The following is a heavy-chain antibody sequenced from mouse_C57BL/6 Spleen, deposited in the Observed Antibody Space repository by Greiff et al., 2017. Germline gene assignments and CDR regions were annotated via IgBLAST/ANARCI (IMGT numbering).Heavy chain of an antibody. CDR3: ARNRVGYYAMDY. J-gene: IGHJ4*01. V-gene: IGHV1-52*01. D-gene: IGHD1-3*01. CDR2: IDPSDSET. Sequence: QVQLKQPGAELVRPGSSVKLSCKASGYTFTSYWMHWVKQRPIQALEWIGNIDPSDSETHYNQKFKDKATLTVDKSSSTAYMQLSSLTSEDSAVYYCARNRVGYYAMDYWGQGTSVTVSS. CDR1: GYTFTSYW.